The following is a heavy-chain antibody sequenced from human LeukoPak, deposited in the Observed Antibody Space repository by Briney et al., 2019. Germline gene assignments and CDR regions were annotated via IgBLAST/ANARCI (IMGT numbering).Heavy chain of an antibody. CDR2: ISSSSTI. V-gene: IGHV3-48*02. D-gene: IGHD6-13*01. J-gene: IGHJ4*02. CDR1: GFTFSSYS. CDR3: ARELAAAAGLS. Sequence: PPGGSLRLSCAASGFTFSSYSMNWVRQAPGKGLEWVSYISSSSTIYYADSVKGRFTISRDNAKNSLYLQMNSLRDEDTAVYYCARELAAAAGLSWGQGTLVTVSS.